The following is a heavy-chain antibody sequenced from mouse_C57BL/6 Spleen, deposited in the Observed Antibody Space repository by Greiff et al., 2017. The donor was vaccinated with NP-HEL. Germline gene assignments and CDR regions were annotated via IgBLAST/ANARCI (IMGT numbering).Heavy chain of an antibody. CDR2: IDPENGDT. Sequence: VQLQQSGAELVRPGASVKLSCTASGFNIKDDYMHWVKQRPEQGLEWIGWIDPENGDTEYASKFQGKATITADTSSNTAYLQLSSLTSEDTAVYYCTFYSPWFAYWGQGTLVTVSA. CDR1: GFNIKDDY. V-gene: IGHV14-4*01. CDR3: TFYSPWFAY. J-gene: IGHJ3*01. D-gene: IGHD2-12*01.